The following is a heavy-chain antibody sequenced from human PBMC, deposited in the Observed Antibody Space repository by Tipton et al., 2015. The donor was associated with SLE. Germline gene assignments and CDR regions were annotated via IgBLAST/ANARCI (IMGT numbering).Heavy chain of an antibody. CDR2: IYTSGGT. Sequence: LRLSCTVSGGSISSGSYYWSWIRQPAGKGLEWIGRIYTSGGTNYNPSLKSRVTISVDTPKNQFSLKLSSVTAADTAVYYCASGAVVSPFDYWGQGTLVTVSS. D-gene: IGHD4-23*01. V-gene: IGHV4-61*02. CDR1: GGSISSGSYY. J-gene: IGHJ4*02. CDR3: ASGAVVSPFDY.